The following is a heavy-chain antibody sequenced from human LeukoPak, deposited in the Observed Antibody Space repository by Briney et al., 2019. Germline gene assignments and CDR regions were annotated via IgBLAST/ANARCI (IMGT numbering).Heavy chain of an antibody. CDR1: GYTFTNYY. Sequence: ASVKVSCKASGYTFTNYYMNWVRQAPGQGVEWMGIINPSGGSTSYAQKFQGRVTVTRDTSTSTVYMELSSLRSEDTAMYYCAREGEIGYDLSDYWGQGTLVTVSS. D-gene: IGHD5-12*01. V-gene: IGHV1-46*01. CDR3: AREGEIGYDLSDY. J-gene: IGHJ4*02. CDR2: INPSGGST.